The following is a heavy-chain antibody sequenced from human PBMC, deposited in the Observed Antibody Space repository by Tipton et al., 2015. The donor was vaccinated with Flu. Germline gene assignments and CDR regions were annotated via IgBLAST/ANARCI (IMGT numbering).Heavy chain of an antibody. CDR2: FSWNSDI. CDR1: GFTFDSYA. V-gene: IGHV3-9*01. CDR3: AKNNGPRSYKYGMDV. Sequence: SLRLSCAASGFTFDSYAMHWVRQAPGKGLEWVSGFSWNSDIDYADSVKGRFTISRDNARNSLYLQMNRLRVEDTAFYYCAKNNGPRSYKYGMDVWGQGTTVTVSS. J-gene: IGHJ6*02. D-gene: IGHD1-14*01.